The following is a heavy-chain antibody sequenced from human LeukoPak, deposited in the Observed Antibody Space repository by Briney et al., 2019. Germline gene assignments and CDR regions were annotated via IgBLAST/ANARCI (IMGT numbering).Heavy chain of an antibody. D-gene: IGHD2-21*01. V-gene: IGHV3-23*01. CDR3: AKDFRIGYSAHFDY. J-gene: IGHJ4*02. Sequence: GGSLRLSCAASGFTFSSFAMSWVRQAPEKGLEFVSGIYENGGTTYYADSVKGRFSISRDNSKNTLYLQMDSLRGEDTAVYYCAKDFRIGYSAHFDYWGQGALVTVSS. CDR2: IYENGGTT. CDR1: GFTFSSFA.